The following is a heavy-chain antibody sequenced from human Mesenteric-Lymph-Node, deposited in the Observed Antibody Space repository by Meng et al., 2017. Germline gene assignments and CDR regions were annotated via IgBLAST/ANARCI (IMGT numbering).Heavy chain of an antibody. V-gene: IGHV3-23*01. J-gene: IGHJ3*02. CDR1: GFTFGAYA. D-gene: IGHD3-22*01. Sequence: WGSLRLSCTASGFTFGAYAMSWVRQAPGKGLEWVSQSSDSAGSTFYADSVKGQFTTSRDNSKNTLYLLMNSLRAEDTALYYCAKDRHTRMGGAFDIWGQGTMVTVSS. CDR2: SSDSAGST. CDR3: AKDRHTRMGGAFDI.